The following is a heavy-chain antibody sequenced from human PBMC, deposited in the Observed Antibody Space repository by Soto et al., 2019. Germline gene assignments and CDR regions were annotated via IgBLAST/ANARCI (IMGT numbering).Heavy chain of an antibody. CDR3: AREMGYCTTTSCHAGPLYYYMDV. CDR2: VYNSGST. D-gene: IGHD2-2*01. Sequence: PSETLSLTCTVSGGSISSYHWSWIRQPPWKGLEWIGEVYNSGSTNYNPSLKNRVTISADTSKNHLSLSLSSVTAADTAVYFCAREMGYCTTTSCHAGPLYYYMDVWGKGTTVTVSS. CDR1: GGSISSYH. J-gene: IGHJ6*03. V-gene: IGHV4-59*01.